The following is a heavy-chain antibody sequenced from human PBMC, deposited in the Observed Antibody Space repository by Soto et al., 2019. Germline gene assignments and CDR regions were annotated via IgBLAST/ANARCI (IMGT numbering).Heavy chain of an antibody. J-gene: IGHJ5*02. D-gene: IGHD1-26*01. CDR2: IHHSGST. Sequence: SETLSLTCAVSGSSISSGCYSWSWIRQPPGTGLKWIGHIHHSGSTYYNPTLKSRVPISVDRSKNQFSLKLSSVTAADTAVYYFARDSRRGLQGSHWFDPWGQGTLVTVYS. V-gene: IGHV4-30-2*01. CDR1: GSSISSGCYS. CDR3: ARDSRRGLQGSHWFDP.